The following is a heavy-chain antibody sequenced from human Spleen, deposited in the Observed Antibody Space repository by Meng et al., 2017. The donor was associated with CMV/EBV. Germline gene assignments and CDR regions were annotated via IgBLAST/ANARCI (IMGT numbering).Heavy chain of an antibody. CDR1: GFKFSSYG. J-gene: IGHJ4*02. Sequence: GESLKISCAASGFKFSSYGMHWVRQAPGKGLEWVAFIRFDGINKYYADSVKGRFTISRDNSKNTLYLRMNSLRPEDTAVYYCAKDQGYGSGTYIYFDYWGQGTLVTVSS. CDR3: AKDQGYGSGTYIYFDY. D-gene: IGHD3-10*01. V-gene: IGHV3-30*02. CDR2: IRFDGINK.